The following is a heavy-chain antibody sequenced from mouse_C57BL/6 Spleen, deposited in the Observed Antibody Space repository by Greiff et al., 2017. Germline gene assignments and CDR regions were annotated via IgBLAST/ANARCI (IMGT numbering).Heavy chain of an antibody. Sequence: QVQLQQPGAELVKPGASVKLSCKASGYTFTSYWMQWVKQRPGQGLEWIGEIDPSDSYTNYNQKFTGKATLTVDTSSSTAYMPLSSLTSEDSAVYYCAREGNYSVLRGDYWGQGTSVTVSS. CDR2: IDPSDSYT. CDR3: AREGNYSVLRGDY. D-gene: IGHD2-12*01. CDR1: GYTFTSYW. J-gene: IGHJ4*01. V-gene: IGHV1-50*01.